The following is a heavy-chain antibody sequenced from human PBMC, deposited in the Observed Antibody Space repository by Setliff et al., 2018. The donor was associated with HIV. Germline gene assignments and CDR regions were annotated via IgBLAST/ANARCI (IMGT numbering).Heavy chain of an antibody. J-gene: IGHJ4*02. CDR2: IYSSGST. CDR1: GGSIRSGNYY. D-gene: IGHD6-19*01. V-gene: IGHV4-30-4*01. Sequence: SETLSLTCTVSGGSIRSGNYYWSWIRQHPGEALEWIGYIYSSGSTSYNPSLKSRLTISVDTSKNQISLNLNSATAADTAVYYCARKQWLGAAFDYWGQGTPVTVSS. CDR3: ARKQWLGAAFDY.